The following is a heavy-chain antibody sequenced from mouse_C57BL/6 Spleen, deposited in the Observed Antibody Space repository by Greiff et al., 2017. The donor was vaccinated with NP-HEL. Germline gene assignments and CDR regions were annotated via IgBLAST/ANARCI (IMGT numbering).Heavy chain of an antibody. Sequence: QVQLQQSGAELARPGASVKLSCKASGYTFTSYGISWVKQRPGQGLEWIGEIYPRSGNTYYNEKFKGKATLTADKSSSTAYMGLRSLTSDDSAVYFCARSDYYGSTHYYAMDYWGQGTSVTVSS. V-gene: IGHV1-81*01. J-gene: IGHJ4*01. D-gene: IGHD1-1*01. CDR1: GYTFTSYG. CDR2: IYPRSGNT. CDR3: ARSDYYGSTHYYAMDY.